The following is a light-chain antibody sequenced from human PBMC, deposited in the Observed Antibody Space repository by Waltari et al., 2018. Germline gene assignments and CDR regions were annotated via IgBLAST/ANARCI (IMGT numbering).Light chain of an antibody. J-gene: IGLJ3*02. CDR3: SSYTTSYTWV. CDR2: YVN. V-gene: IGLV2-14*03. Sequence: QSALTQPASVSGSPGQSIAISCTGTRSDVGGYNYVSWYQQHPGKAPKLIIYYVNARPSAVSDRFAVSKSGHAASLTISGLQAEDEADYYGSSYTTSYTWVVGGGTKLTVL. CDR1: RSDVGGYNY.